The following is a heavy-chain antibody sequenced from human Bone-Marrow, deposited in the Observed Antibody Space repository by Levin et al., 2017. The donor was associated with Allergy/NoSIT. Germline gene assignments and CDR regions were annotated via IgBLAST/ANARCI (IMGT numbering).Heavy chain of an antibody. V-gene: IGHV4-31*03. J-gene: IGHJ3*01. CDR2: ISYSGRT. CDR1: GGSINSGGYY. CDR3: AREFTTSPGDDAFDV. Sequence: SETLSLTCNISGGSINSGGYYWNWIRHLPGKGLEWFVYISYSGRTHYNPSLKSRSIISVDTSKNQFSLKASSVTAADTAVYYCAREFTTSPGDDAFDVWGQGTMVTVSS. D-gene: IGHD1-1*01.